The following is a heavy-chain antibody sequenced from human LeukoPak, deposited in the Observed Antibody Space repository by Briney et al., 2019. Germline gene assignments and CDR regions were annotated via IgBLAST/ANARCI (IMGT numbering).Heavy chain of an antibody. CDR3: ARFSLVVDHNDCSSTSCPNWFDP. D-gene: IGHD2-2*01. V-gene: IGHV4-38-2*02. CDR1: GYSISSGYY. CDR2: INHSGST. Sequence: SETLSLTCTVSGYSISSGYYWGWIRQPPGKGLEWIGEINHSGSTNYNPSLKSRVTISVDTSKNQFSLKLSSVTAADTAVYYCARFSLVVDHNDCSSTSCPNWFDPWGQGTLVTVSS. J-gene: IGHJ5*02.